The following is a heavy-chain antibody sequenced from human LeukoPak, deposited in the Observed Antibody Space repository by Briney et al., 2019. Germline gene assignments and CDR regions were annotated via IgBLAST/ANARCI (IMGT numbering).Heavy chain of an antibody. D-gene: IGHD3-3*01. V-gene: IGHV3-33*08. J-gene: IGHJ4*02. Sequence: GGSLRLSCAASGFTFSSYGMHWVRQAPGKGLEWVAVIWYGGSNKYYADSVKGRFTISRDNSKNTLYLQMNSLRAEDTAVYYCAREGYDFWSGYSIEYWGQGTLVTVSS. CDR3: AREGYDFWSGYSIEY. CDR1: GFTFSSYG. CDR2: IWYGGSNK.